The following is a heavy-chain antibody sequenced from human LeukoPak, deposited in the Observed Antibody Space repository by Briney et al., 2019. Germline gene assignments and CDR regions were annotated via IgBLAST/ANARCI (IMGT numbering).Heavy chain of an antibody. V-gene: IGHV4-34*01. Sequence: SETLSLTCAVYGGSFSGYYWSWIRQPPGKGLEGSGEINNSGSTNYNPSLKSRVTMSVDTSKNQFSLKLSSVTAADTAVYYCARVGYYDSSGYPPYDYWGQGTLVTVSS. J-gene: IGHJ4*02. CDR1: GGSFSGYY. D-gene: IGHD3-22*01. CDR2: INNSGST. CDR3: ARVGYYDSSGYPPYDY.